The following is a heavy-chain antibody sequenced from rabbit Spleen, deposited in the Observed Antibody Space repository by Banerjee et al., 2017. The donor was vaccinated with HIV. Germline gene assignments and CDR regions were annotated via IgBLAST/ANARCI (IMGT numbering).Heavy chain of an antibody. J-gene: IGHJ6*01. CDR1: GFDLSNYG. CDR3: ARDTSSSFSSYGMDL. D-gene: IGHD1-1*01. Sequence: QEQLVESGGGLVQPGGSLKLSCKASGFDLSNYGVSWVRQAPGKGLEWIGYIDPIFSSTHYATWVNGRFSISRENTQNTVSLQMNSLTAADTATYFCARDTSSSFSSYGMDLWGPGTLVTVS. V-gene: IGHV1S47*01. CDR2: IDPIFSST.